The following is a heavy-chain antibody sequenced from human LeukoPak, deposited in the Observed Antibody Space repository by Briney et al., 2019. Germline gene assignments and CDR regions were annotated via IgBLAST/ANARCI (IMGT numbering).Heavy chain of an antibody. CDR2: ISTSGRT. V-gene: IGHV3-53*01. CDR3: ARDLDSSGYYHVVDS. Sequence: GGSLRLSCAVSGLTFSNAWMSWVRQAPGKGLEWVSLISTSGRTHYADSVQGRFTISRDNSKNTLSLHMNSLRAEDTAVYYCARDLDSSGYYHVVDSWGQGALVTVSS. D-gene: IGHD3-22*01. CDR1: GLTFSNAW. J-gene: IGHJ4*02.